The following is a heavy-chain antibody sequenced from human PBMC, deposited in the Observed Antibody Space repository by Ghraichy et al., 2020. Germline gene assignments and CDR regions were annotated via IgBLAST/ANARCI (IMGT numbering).Heavy chain of an antibody. D-gene: IGHD6-19*01. CDR3: ARWMGGWYPNYYYYYYMDV. V-gene: IGHV1-18*01. Sequence: ASVKVSCKASGYTFTSYGISWVRQAPGQGLEWMGWISAYNGNTNYAQKLQGRVTMTTDTSTSTAYMELRSLRSDDTAVYYCARWMGGWYPNYYYYYYMDVWGKGTTVTVSS. CDR1: GYTFTSYG. CDR2: ISAYNGNT. J-gene: IGHJ6*03.